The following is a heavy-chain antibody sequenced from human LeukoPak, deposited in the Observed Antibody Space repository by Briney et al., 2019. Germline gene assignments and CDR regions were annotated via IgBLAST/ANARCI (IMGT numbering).Heavy chain of an antibody. J-gene: IGHJ4*02. Sequence: GGSLRLSCTASGFTFSSYAMSWVRQAPGKGLEWVSGISGSGGNTYHADSVKGRFTISRGNSKNTLYLQMKSLRAEDTAVYYCAGDRLDYWGQGTLVTVSS. V-gene: IGHV3-23*01. D-gene: IGHD2-21*02. CDR1: GFTFSSYA. CDR2: ISGSGGNT. CDR3: AGDRLDY.